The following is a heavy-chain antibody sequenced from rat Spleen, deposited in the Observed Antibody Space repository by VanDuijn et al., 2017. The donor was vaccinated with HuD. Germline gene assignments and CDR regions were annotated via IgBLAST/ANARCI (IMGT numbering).Heavy chain of an antibody. CDR3: TRDHSYWGSYYPGGFAY. V-gene: IGHV2S8*01. CDR2: ISSGGYT. Sequence: QVQLKESGPGLVQPSQTLSLTCTVSGFSLTSKGVAWVRQPPGKGLEWIATISSGGYTYYNSALKSRLNISRDTSKSQVFLKMNSLQTEDTAIYFCTRDHSYWGSYYPGGFAYWGQGTLVTVSS. D-gene: IGHD1-12*01. J-gene: IGHJ3*01. CDR1: GFSLTSKG.